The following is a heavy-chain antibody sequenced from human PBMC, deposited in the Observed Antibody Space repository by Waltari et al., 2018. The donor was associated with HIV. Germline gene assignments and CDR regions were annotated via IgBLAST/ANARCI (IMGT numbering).Heavy chain of an antibody. Sequence: QVNLVQSGVEVKKPGASVKVSCKTSGYTFTSSEISWMRKAPGQGLECMGWIRPHNGDTNYVQKFQGRVSMTADTSTRTAYMELRSLRSDDTAVYYCGRSKVTYFDYWGQGTLVTVSS. CDR1: GYTFTSSE. CDR2: IRPHNGDT. D-gene: IGHD2-21*02. CDR3: GRSKVTYFDY. J-gene: IGHJ4*02. V-gene: IGHV1-18*01.